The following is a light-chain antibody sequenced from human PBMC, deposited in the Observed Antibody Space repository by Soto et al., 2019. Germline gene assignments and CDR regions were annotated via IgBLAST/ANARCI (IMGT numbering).Light chain of an antibody. CDR2: LNSDGSH. J-gene: IGLJ2*01. V-gene: IGLV4-69*01. CDR3: QTWGTGIVV. Sequence: QLVLTQSPSASASLGASVKLTCTLSSGHSRYAIAWHQQQPEKGPRYLMNLNSDGSHSKGDGIPDRFSGSSSGAERYLTISSLQSEDEADYYCQTWGTGIVVFGGGTKLTVL. CDR1: SGHSRYA.